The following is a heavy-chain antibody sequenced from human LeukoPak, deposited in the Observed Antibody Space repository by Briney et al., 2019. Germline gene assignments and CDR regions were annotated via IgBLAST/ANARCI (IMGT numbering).Heavy chain of an antibody. V-gene: IGHV4-34*01. D-gene: IGHD3-10*01. Sequence: SETLSLTCAVYGGSFSGYYWSWIRQPPGKGLEWIGEINHRGSTNFNPSLKSRVTISVDTSKNQFSLKLISVTATDTAVYYCARTQSYGSGSYYKSPRYFDYWGQGTLVTVSS. CDR2: INHRGST. J-gene: IGHJ4*02. CDR1: GGSFSGYY. CDR3: ARTQSYGSGSYYKSPRYFDY.